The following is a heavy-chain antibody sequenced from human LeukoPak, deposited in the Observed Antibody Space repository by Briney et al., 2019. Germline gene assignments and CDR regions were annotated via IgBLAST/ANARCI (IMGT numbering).Heavy chain of an antibody. Sequence: SVTLSLTCTVSGGSISSTDYFWGWVRQPPGKGPEWIGSVDYSGSTYYNPSLKSRVTISLDTSKNQFSLKLSSVTAADTAVYYCASRGRWGQGTLVTVTS. D-gene: IGHD5-24*01. CDR3: ASRGR. CDR2: VDYSGST. CDR1: GGSISSTDYF. J-gene: IGHJ4*02. V-gene: IGHV4-39*07.